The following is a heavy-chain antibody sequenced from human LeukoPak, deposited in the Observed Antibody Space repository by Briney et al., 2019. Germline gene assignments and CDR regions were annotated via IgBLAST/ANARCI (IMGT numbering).Heavy chain of an antibody. CDR3: ARASTTTVTTTYFYYYMDV. D-gene: IGHD4-17*01. CDR1: GFTFSDHY. CDR2: IRNKANSYTT. V-gene: IGHV3-72*01. Sequence: PGGSLRLSCAASGFTFSDHYMDWVRQAPGKGLEWVGRIRNKANSYTTGYAASVKGRFSISRDESKNSLYLQMNSLKTEDAAVYYCARASTTTVTTTYFYYYMDVWGKGTTVTVSS. J-gene: IGHJ6*03.